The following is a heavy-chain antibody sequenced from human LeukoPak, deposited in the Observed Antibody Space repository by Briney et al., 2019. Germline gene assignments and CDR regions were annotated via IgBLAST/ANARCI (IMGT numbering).Heavy chain of an antibody. V-gene: IGHV4-59*08. CDR3: ARDPQALWFGELLSELYYYYGMDV. D-gene: IGHD3-10*01. J-gene: IGHJ6*02. CDR1: GGSISSYY. CDR2: IYYSGST. Sequence: SETLSLTCTVSGGSISSYYWSWIRQPPGKGLEWIGYIYYSGSTNYNPSLKSRVTISVDTSKNQFSLKLSSVTAADTAVYYCARDPQALWFGELLSELYYYYGMDVWGQGTTVTVSS.